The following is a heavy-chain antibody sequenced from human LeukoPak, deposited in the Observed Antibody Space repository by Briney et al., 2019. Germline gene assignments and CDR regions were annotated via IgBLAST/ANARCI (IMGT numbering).Heavy chain of an antibody. CDR3: ARMAQDTAMVTYYFDY. J-gene: IGHJ4*02. Sequence: SETLSLTCTVSGGSISSYYWSWIRQPPGKGLEWIGYIYYSGSTYYNPSLKSRVTISVDTSKNQFSLKLSSVTAADTAVYYCARMAQDTAMVTYYFDYWGQGTLVTVSS. CDR1: GGSISSYY. CDR2: IYYSGST. V-gene: IGHV4-59*08. D-gene: IGHD5-18*01.